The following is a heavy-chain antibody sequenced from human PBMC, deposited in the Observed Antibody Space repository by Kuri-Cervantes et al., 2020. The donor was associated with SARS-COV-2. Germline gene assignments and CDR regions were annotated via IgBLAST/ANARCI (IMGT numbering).Heavy chain of an antibody. D-gene: IGHD6-19*01. V-gene: IGHV4-4*02. Sequence: GSLRLSCAVSGGSISSSNWWSWVRQPPGKGLEWIGEIYHSGSTNYNPSLKSRVTISVDTSKNQFSLKLSSVTAADTAVYYCARGRDKRYSSGSYYYYGMDVWGQGTTVTVSS. CDR1: GGSISSSNW. CDR3: ARGRDKRYSSGSYYYYGMDV. J-gene: IGHJ6*02. CDR2: IYHSGST.